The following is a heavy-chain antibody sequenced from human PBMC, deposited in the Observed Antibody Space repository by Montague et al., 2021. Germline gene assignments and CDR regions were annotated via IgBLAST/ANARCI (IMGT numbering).Heavy chain of an antibody. CDR1: GFALNMYW. V-gene: IGHV3-74*01. CDR2: IHGDGGAT. Sequence: SLRLSCAASGFALNMYWMHWVRQAPGKGLVWVSRIHGDGGATYSADFVRGRFTISRDNAKNTLYLQMNSLEAEDTAIYYCVRSCSVTNCYTGDAFDVWGHGTMVTVSS. J-gene: IGHJ3*01. D-gene: IGHD3-16*02. CDR3: VRSCSVTNCYTGDAFDV.